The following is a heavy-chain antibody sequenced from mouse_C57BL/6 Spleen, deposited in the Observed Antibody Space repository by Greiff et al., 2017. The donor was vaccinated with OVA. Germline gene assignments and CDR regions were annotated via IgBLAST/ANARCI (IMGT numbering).Heavy chain of an antibody. CDR3: VRQYYGDWYFDV. CDR1: GFSFNTYA. J-gene: IGHJ1*03. V-gene: IGHV10-1*01. CDR2: IRSKSNNYAT. D-gene: IGHD1-1*01. Sequence: EVQRVESGGGLVQPKGSLKLSCAASGFSFNTYAMNWVRQAPGKGLEWVARIRSKSNNYATYYADSVKDRFTISRDDSESMLYLQMNNLKTEDTAMYYCVRQYYGDWYFDVWGTGTTVTVSS.